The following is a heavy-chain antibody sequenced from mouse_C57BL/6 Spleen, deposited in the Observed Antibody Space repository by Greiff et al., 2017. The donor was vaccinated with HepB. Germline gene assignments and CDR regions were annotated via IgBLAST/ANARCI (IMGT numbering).Heavy chain of an antibody. CDR3: ARERTGSPFAY. D-gene: IGHD4-1*01. CDR1: GYTFTSYW. Sequence: QVHVKQPGTELVKPGASVKLSCKASGYTFTSYWMHWVKQRPGQGLEWIGNINPSNGGTNYNEKFKSKATLTVDKSSSTAYMQLSSLTSEDSAVYYCARERTGSPFAYWGQGTLVTVSA. J-gene: IGHJ3*01. CDR2: INPSNGGT. V-gene: IGHV1-53*01.